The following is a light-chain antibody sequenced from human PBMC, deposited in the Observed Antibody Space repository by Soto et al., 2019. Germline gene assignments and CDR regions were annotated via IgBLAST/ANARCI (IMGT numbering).Light chain of an antibody. CDR1: TSNIGLNA. CDR3: AAWDDSLNGPV. V-gene: IGLV1-44*01. Sequence: QSVLTQPPSASVAPGQTVTISCSGSTSNIGLNAVNWYQHLPGTAPKLLIFSNTQRPSGVPDRFSGSKSASSASLAISGLRSDDEGDYYCAAWDDSLNGPVFGGGTKVTVL. J-gene: IGLJ3*02. CDR2: SNT.